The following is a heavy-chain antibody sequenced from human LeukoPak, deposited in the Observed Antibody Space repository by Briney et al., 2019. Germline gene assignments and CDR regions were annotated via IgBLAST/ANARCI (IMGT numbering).Heavy chain of an antibody. D-gene: IGHD6-13*01. CDR2: IKQDGSEK. Sequence: GSLRLSCAASGFTFNSYWMSWVRQAPGKGLEWVANIKQDGSEKYYVDSVKGRFTISRDNAKNSLYLQMNSLRAEDTAVYYCARRQLSYWFDPWGQGTLVTVSS. J-gene: IGHJ5*02. V-gene: IGHV3-7*01. CDR1: GFTFNSYW. CDR3: ARRQLSYWFDP.